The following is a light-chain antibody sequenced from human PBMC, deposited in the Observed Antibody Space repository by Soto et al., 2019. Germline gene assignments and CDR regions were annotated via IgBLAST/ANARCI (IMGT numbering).Light chain of an antibody. V-gene: IGLV2-14*01. J-gene: IGLJ2*01. CDR3: SSYTISTLVV. CDR1: SSDVGGYNY. Sequence: QSALTQPASVSGSPGQSITISCTGTSSDVGGYNYVSWYQQHPGKAPKLMIYDVSNRPSGVSNRFSGSKSGNTASLTISGLQADDEADYYFSSYTISTLVVFGGGTKLTVL. CDR2: DVS.